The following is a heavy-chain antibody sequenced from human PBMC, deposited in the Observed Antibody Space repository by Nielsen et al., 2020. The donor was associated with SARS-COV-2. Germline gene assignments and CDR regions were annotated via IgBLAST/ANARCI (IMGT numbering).Heavy chain of an antibody. J-gene: IGHJ6*02. Sequence: GESLKISCAASGFTFSDYYMSWIRQAPGKGLEWVSYISHSGNYMIYADSVKGRLTISRDNARNPVYLQMNSLGAEDTAVYYCARTGRNMVNYYGMDVWGQGTTVTVSS. V-gene: IGHV3-11*03. CDR1: GFTFSDYY. CDR3: ARTGRNMVNYYGMDV. D-gene: IGHD5-18*01. CDR2: ISHSGNYM.